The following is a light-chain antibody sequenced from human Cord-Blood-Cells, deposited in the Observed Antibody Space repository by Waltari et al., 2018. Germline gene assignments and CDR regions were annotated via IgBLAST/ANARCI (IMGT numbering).Light chain of an antibody. CDR3: QQSYSTPP. J-gene: IGKJ1*01. CDR2: AAS. CDR1: QSISSY. V-gene: IGKV1-39*01. Sequence: DIQMTQPPSSLSASVGDRVTITCRASQSISSYLNWYQQKPGKAPKLLIYAASSLQSGVPSRFSGSGSGTDFTLTSSSLRPEDFATYDCQQSYSTPPFGQGTKVEIK.